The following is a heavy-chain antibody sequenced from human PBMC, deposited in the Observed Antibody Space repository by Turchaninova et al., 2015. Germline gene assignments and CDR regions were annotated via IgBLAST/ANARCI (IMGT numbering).Heavy chain of an antibody. V-gene: IGHV4-31*03. CDR1: GGSISSGPFD. D-gene: IGHD4-17*01. CDR2: IYDSGST. J-gene: IGHJ4*02. CDR3: ARGPTVTTYFDY. Sequence: QVQLQESAPGLVKPSQTLSLTSPVSGGSISSGPFDWSGIRQHPGKGLEWIGYIYDSGSTYYNPSLKSRLTLSVDTSKNQFSLKLSSVTAADTAVYYCARGPTVTTYFDYWGQGTLVTVSS.